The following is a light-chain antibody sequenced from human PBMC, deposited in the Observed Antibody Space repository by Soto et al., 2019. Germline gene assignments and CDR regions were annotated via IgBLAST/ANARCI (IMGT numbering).Light chain of an antibody. CDR3: QQRSNWIT. V-gene: IGKV3D-20*02. CDR2: AAS. Sequence: ETVLTQSPGTLSLSPGERASLSCRASSTVDSIYLAWYQQKPGQAPRLLIYAASSRATGIPDRFSGSGSGTDFSLTINRLEPEDFAVYYCQQRSNWITFGQGTRLEI. J-gene: IGKJ5*01. CDR1: STVDSIY.